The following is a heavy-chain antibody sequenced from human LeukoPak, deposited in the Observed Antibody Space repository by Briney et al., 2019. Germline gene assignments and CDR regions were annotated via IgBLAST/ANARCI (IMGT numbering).Heavy chain of an antibody. CDR1: GGSFSGYY. D-gene: IGHD2-2*01. J-gene: IGHJ3*01. Sequence: SETLSLTCAVYGGSFSGYYWSWIRQPPGKGLEWIGEINHRGNIDYNPSLKSRVTISVDTSKNHFSLKLSSVTAADTAVYYCARGFCSSTSCDASDAFDVWGQGTMVTVSS. CDR3: ARGFCSSTSCDASDAFDV. CDR2: INHRGNI. V-gene: IGHV4-34*01.